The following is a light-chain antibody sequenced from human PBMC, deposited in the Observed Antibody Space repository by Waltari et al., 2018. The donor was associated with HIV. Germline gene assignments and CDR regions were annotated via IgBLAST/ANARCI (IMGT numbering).Light chain of an antibody. CDR2: DVH. V-gene: IGLV2-11*01. J-gene: IGLJ2*01. Sequence: QSALTQPRPVSGSPGQTVTVSCTGTSSDVGGYDYVSWYQQHPGTAPKLMIYDVHKRPSGVPDRFSGSKSGNTASLTISGLQAEDEADYYCCSYAGITRVFGGGTKLTVL. CDR3: CSYAGITRV. CDR1: SSDVGGYDY.